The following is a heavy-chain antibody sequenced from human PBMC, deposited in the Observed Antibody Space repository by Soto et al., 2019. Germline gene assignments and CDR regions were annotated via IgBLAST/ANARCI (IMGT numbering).Heavy chain of an antibody. Sequence: EVQLLESGGGLVQPGGSLRLSCAASGFTFSSHAMSWVRQAPGKGLEWVSAISGSGGSTYYADSVKGRFTISRDNSKNTLYLQMNSLRAEDTAVYYCAKGGSWFYYYGMDVWGQGTTVTVSS. V-gene: IGHV3-23*01. CDR3: AKGGSWFYYYGMDV. J-gene: IGHJ6*02. CDR1: GFTFSSHA. D-gene: IGHD6-13*01. CDR2: ISGSGGST.